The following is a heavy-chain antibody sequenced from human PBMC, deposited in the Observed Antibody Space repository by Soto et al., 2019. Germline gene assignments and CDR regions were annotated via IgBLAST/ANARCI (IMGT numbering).Heavy chain of an antibody. CDR1: GGSISSGDYY. V-gene: IGHV4-30-4*01. D-gene: IGHD5-12*01. J-gene: IGHJ4*02. Sequence: QVQLQESGPGLVKPSQTLSLTCTVSGGSISSGDYYWSWIRQPPGKGLEWIGYIYYSGSTYYNPSLKGRVTISVDTSKNQCSLKLSSVTAADTAVYYCARVGRTRDLSGYEPITPNNDYWGQGTLVTVSS. CDR3: ARVGRTRDLSGYEPITPNNDY. CDR2: IYYSGST.